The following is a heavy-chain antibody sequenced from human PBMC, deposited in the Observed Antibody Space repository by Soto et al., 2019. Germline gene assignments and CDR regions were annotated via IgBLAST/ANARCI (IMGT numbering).Heavy chain of an antibody. J-gene: IGHJ6*03. D-gene: IGHD3-3*01. V-gene: IGHV4-39*01. CDR2: IYYSGST. CDR1: GGSISSSSYY. Sequence: QLQLQESGPGLVKPSETQSLTCTVSGGSISSSSYYWGWIRQPPGKGLEWIGSIYYSGSTYYNPSLKSRVTISVDTSKNQFSLKLSSVTAADTAVYYCARLSKLRDFWSGYYHSYYYYMDVWGKGTKVTV. CDR3: ARLSKLRDFWSGYYHSYYYYMDV.